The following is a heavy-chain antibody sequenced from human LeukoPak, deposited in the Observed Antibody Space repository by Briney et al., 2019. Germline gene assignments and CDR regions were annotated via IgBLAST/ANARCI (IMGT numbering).Heavy chain of an antibody. CDR3: ARDRISSGWFDP. D-gene: IGHD6-25*01. J-gene: IGHJ5*02. CDR2: ISYDGSNK. Sequence: GGSLRLSCAASGFTFSSYAMHWVRQAPGKGLEWVAVISYDGSNKYYADSVKGRFTISRDNSKNTLYLQMNSLRAEDTAVYYCARDRISSGWFDPWGQGTLVTVSS. CDR1: GFTFSSYA. V-gene: IGHV3-30-3*01.